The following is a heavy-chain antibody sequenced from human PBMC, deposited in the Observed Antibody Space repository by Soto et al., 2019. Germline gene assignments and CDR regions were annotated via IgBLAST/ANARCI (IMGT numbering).Heavy chain of an antibody. J-gene: IGHJ5*02. V-gene: IGHV4-34*01. CDR2: INHSGST. CDR3: ARVWAHLSWFDP. CDR1: GGSFSGYY. Sequence: SETLSLTCAVYGGSFSGYYWSWIRQPPGKGLEWIGKINHSGSTNYNPSLKSRVTISVATPKNQFSLKLSSVTAADTAVYYCARVWAHLSWFDPWGQGTLVTVSS. D-gene: IGHD1-26*01.